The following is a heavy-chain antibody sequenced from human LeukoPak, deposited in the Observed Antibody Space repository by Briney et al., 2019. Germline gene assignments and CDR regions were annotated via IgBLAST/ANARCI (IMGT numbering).Heavy chain of an antibody. CDR1: GFTFSSYW. CDR3: ARACSMTTCNFDY. D-gene: IGHD6-13*01. Sequence: PGGSLRLSCAASGFTFSSYWMSWVRQAPGKGLEWVANIKQDGSEKLYVDSVKGRFTISRDNAKNSLLLQMNSLRAEDTAVYCCARACSMTTCNFDYWGQGTLVTVSS. J-gene: IGHJ4*02. V-gene: IGHV3-7*01. CDR2: IKQDGSEK.